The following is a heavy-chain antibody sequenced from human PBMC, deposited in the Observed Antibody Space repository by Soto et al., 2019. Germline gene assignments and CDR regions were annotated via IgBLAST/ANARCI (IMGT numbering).Heavy chain of an antibody. J-gene: IGHJ5*02. CDR3: AKDLVVVP. CDR1: GFTFSTYA. Sequence: GGSLRLSCAASGFTFSTYALSWVRQAPGKGLEWVSAISANGQGIYYADSVRGRFTISRDNSKNTLYLQMNSLRAEDTAVYYCAKDLVVVPWGQGTLVTVSS. D-gene: IGHD2-2*01. CDR2: ISANGQGI. V-gene: IGHV3-23*01.